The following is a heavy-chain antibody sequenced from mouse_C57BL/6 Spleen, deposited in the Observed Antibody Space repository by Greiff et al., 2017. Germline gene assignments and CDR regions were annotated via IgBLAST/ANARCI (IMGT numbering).Heavy chain of an antibody. D-gene: IGHD1-1*01. CDR1: GFTFSDYG. V-gene: IGHV5-17*01. J-gene: IGHJ2*01. Sequence: EVKLVESGGGLVKPGGSLKLSCAASGFTFSDYGMHWVRQAPEKGLEWVAYISSGSSTIYYADTVKGRFTISRDNAKNTLFLQMTSLRSEDTAMYYCARERKSYYYFDYWGQGTTLTVSS. CDR2: ISSGSSTI. CDR3: ARERKSYYYFDY.